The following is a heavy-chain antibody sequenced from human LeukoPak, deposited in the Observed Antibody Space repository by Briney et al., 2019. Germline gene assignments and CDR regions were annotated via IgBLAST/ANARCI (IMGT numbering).Heavy chain of an antibody. D-gene: IGHD6-13*01. Sequence: GGSLRLSCAASGFTFSSYAMNWVRQAPGKGLEWVSSISSSSSYIYYTDSVKGRFTISRDNAKNSLYLQMNSLRAEDTAVYYCARELGIAAAGYYGMDVWGQGTTVTVSS. CDR2: ISSSSSYI. J-gene: IGHJ6*02. CDR3: ARELGIAAAGYYGMDV. CDR1: GFTFSSYA. V-gene: IGHV3-21*01.